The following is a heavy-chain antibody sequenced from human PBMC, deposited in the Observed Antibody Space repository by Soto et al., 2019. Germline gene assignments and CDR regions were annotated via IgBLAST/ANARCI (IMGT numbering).Heavy chain of an antibody. Sequence: EVQLLESGGGLVQPGGSLRLSCAASGFTFNAYAMTWVRQAPGKGLEWVSAIGGSGGNRYYAASVKGRFTISRDNSKHTLDLQMSRLRVEDTAVYYCARVASDYINSVDHWGQGSLVTVSS. CDR1: GFTFNAYA. CDR2: IGGSGGNR. J-gene: IGHJ4*02. CDR3: ARVASDYINSVDH. V-gene: IGHV3-23*01. D-gene: IGHD4-4*01.